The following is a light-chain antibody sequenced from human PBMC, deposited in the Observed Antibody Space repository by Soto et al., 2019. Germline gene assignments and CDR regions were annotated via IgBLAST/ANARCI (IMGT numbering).Light chain of an antibody. Sequence: EIVLTQSPATLSLSPGERATLSCRASQSVSSYLAWYQHKPGQAPRLLMFDASNRATGIPARFSGSGSGTDFTLTISSLEPEDFVVYYCQQRSDPITFGQGTRLEIK. J-gene: IGKJ5*01. CDR3: QQRSDPIT. V-gene: IGKV3-11*01. CDR1: QSVSSY. CDR2: DAS.